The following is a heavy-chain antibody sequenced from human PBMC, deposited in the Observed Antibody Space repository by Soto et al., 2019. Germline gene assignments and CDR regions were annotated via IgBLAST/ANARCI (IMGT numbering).Heavy chain of an antibody. Sequence: SETLSLTCSVSGGSISSYYWSWIRQPPGKGLEWIAYIYYSGTSYNPSLKSRVSIPLDTSKNQFSLKLSSVTAADTAVYYCARTYDGSGPNSGGYAFDIWGQGTMVT. J-gene: IGHJ3*02. CDR1: GGSISSYY. CDR3: ARTYDGSGPNSGGYAFDI. V-gene: IGHV4-59*01. D-gene: IGHD3-22*01. CDR2: IYYSGT.